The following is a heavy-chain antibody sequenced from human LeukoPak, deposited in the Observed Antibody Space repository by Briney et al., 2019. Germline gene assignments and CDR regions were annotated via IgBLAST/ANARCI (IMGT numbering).Heavy chain of an antibody. CDR2: MNPNSGNT. J-gene: IGHJ4*02. CDR3: ARGGRNKNFDY. V-gene: IGHV1-8*01. D-gene: IGHD1-26*01. CDR1: GYTFTSYD. Sequence: GASVKVSCKASGYTFTSYDINWVRQATGQGLEWMGWMNPNSGNTNYAQKFQGRVTMTRDTSISTACMELSRLRSDDTAVYYCARGGRNKNFDYWGQGTLVTVPS.